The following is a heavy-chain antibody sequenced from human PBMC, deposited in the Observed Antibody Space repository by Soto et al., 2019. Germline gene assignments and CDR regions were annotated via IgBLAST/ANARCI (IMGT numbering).Heavy chain of an antibody. CDR2: IRPSNSDT. Sequence: EVQMVQSGAVVKEPGQSLKISCKGSGYNFANYWIGWVRQVSGKGLEWMGIIRPSNSDTQYSPAFQGQVTISADKSISTAYLQWASLKASDTAIYYCITRGYGGYVLNFLYGGQGTQVTVSS. D-gene: IGHD5-12*01. CDR1: GYNFANYW. CDR3: ITRGYGGYVLNFLY. V-gene: IGHV5-51*03. J-gene: IGHJ4*02.